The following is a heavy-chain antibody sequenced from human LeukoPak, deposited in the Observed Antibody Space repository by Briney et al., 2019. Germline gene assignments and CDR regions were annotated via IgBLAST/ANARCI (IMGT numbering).Heavy chain of an antibody. CDR1: GYSISSGYY. CDR3: ARDGYNFIDFFDY. J-gene: IGHJ4*02. D-gene: IGHD5-24*01. V-gene: IGHV4-38-2*02. CDR2: IYHSGST. Sequence: SETLSLTCTVSGYSISSGYYWGWIRQPPGKGLEWIGSIYHSGSTYYNPSLKSRVTISVDTSKNQFSLKLSSVTAADTAVYYCARDGYNFIDFFDYWGQGSLVTVSS.